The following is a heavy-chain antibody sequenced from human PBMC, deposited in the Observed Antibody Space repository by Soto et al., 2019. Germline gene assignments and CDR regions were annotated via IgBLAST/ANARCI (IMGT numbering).Heavy chain of an antibody. V-gene: IGHV1-2*02. CDR1: GYTFINYY. J-gene: IGHJ4*02. D-gene: IGHD3-9*01. CDR3: AVVDVLTGYYSFDY. CDR2: INPNSGGT. Sequence: ASVKVSCKASGYTFINYYLHWVRQAPGQGLEWMGWINPNSGGTKYAQKFQGGVTMTRDTSISTAYMELNSLRSDDTAVYYCAVVDVLTGYYSFDYWGQGSLVT.